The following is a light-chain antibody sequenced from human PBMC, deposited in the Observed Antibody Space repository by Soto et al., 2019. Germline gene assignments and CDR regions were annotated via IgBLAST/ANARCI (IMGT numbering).Light chain of an antibody. CDR1: SSDVGSYNL. Sequence: QSALTQPASVSGSPGQSITISCTGTSSDVGSYNLVSWYQQHPGKAPKLMIYEGSKRPSGVSNRFSGSKSGNTASLTISGLPAEDEADYYFCSYAGSSTLYVFGTGTKLTVL. CDR3: CSYAGSSTLYV. CDR2: EGS. J-gene: IGLJ1*01. V-gene: IGLV2-23*01.